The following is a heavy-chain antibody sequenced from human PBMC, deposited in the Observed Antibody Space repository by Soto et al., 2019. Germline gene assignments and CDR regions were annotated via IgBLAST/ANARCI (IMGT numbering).Heavy chain of an antibody. D-gene: IGHD3-10*01. V-gene: IGHV3-15*01. CDR3: TRDRYYYGSGSYSPAYYCGMDV. CDR1: GFTLRNAW. J-gene: IGHJ6*02. CDR2: IKSKSDGGTT. Sequence: GGSLRLSCAASGFTLRNAWMSWVRQAPGMGLEWVGRIKSKSDGGTTDYSAPVKGRFTISRDDSKDTLYLQMNSLRTDDSAVYYCTRDRYYYGSGSYSPAYYCGMDVWGQGTTVTVSS.